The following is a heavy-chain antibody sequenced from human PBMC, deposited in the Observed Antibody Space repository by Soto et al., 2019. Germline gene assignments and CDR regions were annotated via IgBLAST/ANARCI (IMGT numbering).Heavy chain of an antibody. V-gene: IGHV4-34*01. CDR3: ARASGYCSGGSCPVGWFDP. Sequence: PSETLSLTCAVYGGSFSGYYWTWIRQPPGTGLEWIGEINHSGSTNYNPSLKSRVTISVDTSKNQFSLKLSSVTAADTAVYYCARASGYCSGGSCPVGWFDPWGQRTPVTVSS. CDR2: INHSGST. CDR1: GGSFSGYY. J-gene: IGHJ5*02. D-gene: IGHD2-15*01.